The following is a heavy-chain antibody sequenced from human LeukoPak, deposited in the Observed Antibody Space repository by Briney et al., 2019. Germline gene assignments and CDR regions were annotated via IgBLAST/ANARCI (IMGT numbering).Heavy chain of an antibody. CDR2: IKQDGSEK. CDR3: ARGAKWTRRNYYDSSGYFDY. CDR1: GFTFSSYW. D-gene: IGHD3-22*01. Sequence: GGSLRLSCAASGFTFSSYWMSWVRQAPGKGLEWVANIKQDGSEKYYVDSVKGRFTISRDKAKNSLYLQMNSLRAEDTALYYCARGAKWTRRNYYDSSGYFDYWGQGTLVTVSS. V-gene: IGHV3-7*03. J-gene: IGHJ4*02.